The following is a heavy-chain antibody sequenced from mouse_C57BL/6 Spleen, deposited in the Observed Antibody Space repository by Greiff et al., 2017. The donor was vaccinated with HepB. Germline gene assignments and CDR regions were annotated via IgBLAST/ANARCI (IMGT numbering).Heavy chain of an antibody. CDR3: ARTARIKY. CDR1: GYSITSGYG. Sequence: EVQLQESGPGLVKPSQSLSLTCTVTGYSITSGYGWNWIRQFPGNKLEWMGYISYSGSTNYNPSLNSRISITRDTSKNQFFLQLNSVTTADTATYYCARTARIKYWGQGTTLTVSS. D-gene: IGHD1-2*01. V-gene: IGHV3-2*02. J-gene: IGHJ2*01. CDR2: ISYSGST.